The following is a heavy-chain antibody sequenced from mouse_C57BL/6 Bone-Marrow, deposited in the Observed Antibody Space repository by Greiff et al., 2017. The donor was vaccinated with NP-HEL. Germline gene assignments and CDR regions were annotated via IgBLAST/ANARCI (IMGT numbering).Heavy chain of an antibody. CDR3: AGYAHDYGSSFFDY. Sequence: VQLQQSDAELVKPGASVKISCKVSGSTFTDHSIHWMKQRPEPGLEWIGYIYPRDGSTKYNEKFKGKATLTADKSSSTAYMQLNSLTSEDSAVYFYAGYAHDYGSSFFDYWGQGTTLTVSS. D-gene: IGHD1-1*01. CDR2: IYPRDGST. V-gene: IGHV1-78*01. CDR1: GSTFTDHS. J-gene: IGHJ2*01.